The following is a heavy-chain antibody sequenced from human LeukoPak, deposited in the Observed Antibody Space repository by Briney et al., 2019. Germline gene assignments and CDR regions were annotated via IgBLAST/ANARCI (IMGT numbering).Heavy chain of an antibody. V-gene: IGHV4-34*01. CDR2: INHSGST. CDR1: GGSFSGYY. D-gene: IGHD2-2*01. Sequence: SETLSLTCAVYGGSFSGYYWSWIRQPPGKGLEWIGEINHSGSTNYNPSLKSRVTISVDTSKNQFSLKLSSVTAADTAVYYCVVVVPAEGWFDPWGQGTLVTVSS. CDR3: VVVVPAEGWFDP. J-gene: IGHJ5*02.